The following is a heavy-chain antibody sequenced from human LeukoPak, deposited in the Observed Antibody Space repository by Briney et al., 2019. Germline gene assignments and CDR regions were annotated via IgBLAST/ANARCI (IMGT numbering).Heavy chain of an antibody. CDR3: ARDFGVVIPVAFDI. V-gene: IGHV1-18*01. J-gene: IGHJ3*02. D-gene: IGHD3-3*01. CDR1: GYTFTSYG. CDR2: ISAYNGNT. Sequence: ASVKVSCKASGYTFTSYGISWVRQAPGQGLEWMGWISAYNGNTNYAQKLQGRVTMTTDTSTSTACMELRSLRSDDTAVYYCARDFGVVIPVAFDIWGQGTMVTVSS.